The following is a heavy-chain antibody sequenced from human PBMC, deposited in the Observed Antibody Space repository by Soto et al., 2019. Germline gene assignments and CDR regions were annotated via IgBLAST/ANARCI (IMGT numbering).Heavy chain of an antibody. J-gene: IGHJ5*02. CDR1: GFTFSSYG. V-gene: IGHV3-30*03. Sequence: GGSLRLSCAASGFTFSSYGMHWVRQAPGKGLEWVAVISYDGSSYYAVSVQGRFTISRDNSKNTVYLQMNSLRGEDTAMYYCARLGPYGSESYSFRYNRFDPWVQGTQVTVSS. CDR3: ARLGPYGSESYSFRYNRFDP. CDR2: ISYDGSS. D-gene: IGHD3-10*01.